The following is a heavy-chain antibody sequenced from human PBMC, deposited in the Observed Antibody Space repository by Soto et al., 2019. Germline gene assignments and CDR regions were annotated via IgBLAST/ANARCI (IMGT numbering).Heavy chain of an antibody. CDR2: INTANGDT. Sequence: QIQLVQSGAEMKKPGASVKVSCKASGYTFTNYAMHWVRQAPGQSLGWMGRINTANGDTIYSQNFHGRVTITRDASARTGYLELSSLGFEDSAVYYCGRGQATFDPWGQGTLVTVSS. CDR3: GRGQATFDP. V-gene: IGHV1-3*04. J-gene: IGHJ5*02. CDR1: GYTFTNYA.